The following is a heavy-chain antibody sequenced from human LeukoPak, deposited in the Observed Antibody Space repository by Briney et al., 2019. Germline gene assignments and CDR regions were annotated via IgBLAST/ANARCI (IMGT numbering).Heavy chain of an antibody. V-gene: IGHV5-51*01. CDR1: GYSFTSYW. CDR3: ARAVAGPNYYYYGMDV. CDR2: IYPGDSDT. Sequence: GESLKISCKGSGYSFTSYWIGWVRQMPGKGLEWMGIIYPGDSDTRYSPSFQGQVTTSADKSISTAYLQWSSLKASDTAMYYCARAVAGPNYYYYGMDVWGQGTTVTVSS. D-gene: IGHD6-19*01. J-gene: IGHJ6*02.